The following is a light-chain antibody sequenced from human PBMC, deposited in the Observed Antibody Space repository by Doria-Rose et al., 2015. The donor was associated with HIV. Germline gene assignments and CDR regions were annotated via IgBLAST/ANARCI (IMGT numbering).Light chain of an antibody. Sequence: TQSPESLGMSLGERATLNCKSNQSLLYTSKNYLAWYQQMPVQRRKLLIYWASTRQSGVHARFSGSGSGTDLTLTISSLEAEDVAVYYCQQYYDTPSFGPGTTVDIK. V-gene: IGKV4-1*01. CDR3: QQYYDTPS. CDR2: WAS. CDR1: QSLLYTSKNY. J-gene: IGKJ3*01.